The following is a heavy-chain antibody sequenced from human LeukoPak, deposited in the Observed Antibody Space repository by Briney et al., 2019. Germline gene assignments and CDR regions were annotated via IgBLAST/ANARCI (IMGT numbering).Heavy chain of an antibody. J-gene: IGHJ4*02. CDR3: TTDPNCSSTSCEYYFDY. Sequence: PGGSLRPSCAASGFTFSNAWMSWVRRAPGKGLEWVGRIKSKTDGGTTDYAAPVKGRFTISRDDSKNTLYLQMNSLKTEDTAVYYCTTDPNCSSTSCEYYFDYWGQGTLVTVSS. D-gene: IGHD2-2*01. CDR2: IKSKTDGGTT. CDR1: GFTFSNAW. V-gene: IGHV3-15*01.